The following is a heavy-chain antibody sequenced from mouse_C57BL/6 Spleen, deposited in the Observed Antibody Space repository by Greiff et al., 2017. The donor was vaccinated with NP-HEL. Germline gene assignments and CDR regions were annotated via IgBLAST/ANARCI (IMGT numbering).Heavy chain of an antibody. D-gene: IGHD4-1*01. Sequence: QVQLQQSGAELVKPGASVKISCKASGYAFSSYWMNWVKQRPGKGLEWIGQIYPGDGDTNYNGKFKGKATLTADKSSSTAYMQLSSLTSEDSAVYFCARHWDVGYFDYWGQGTTLTVSS. CDR1: GYAFSSYW. CDR3: ARHWDVGYFDY. CDR2: IYPGDGDT. J-gene: IGHJ2*01. V-gene: IGHV1-80*01.